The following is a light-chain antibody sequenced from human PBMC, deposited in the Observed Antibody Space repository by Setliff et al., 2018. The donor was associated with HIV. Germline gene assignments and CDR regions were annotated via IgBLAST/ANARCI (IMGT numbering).Light chain of an antibody. CDR2: EVN. J-gene: IGLJ1*01. CDR1: SSDVGGYNY. V-gene: IGLV2-14*01. CDR3: TSFTSTSPYV. Sequence: QSALTQPASVSGPPGQSITISCTGTSSDVGGYNYVSWYQHHPGKAPKLLIYEVNNRPSGVSNRFSGSKSGNTASLTISGLQAEDEANYFCTSFTSTSPYVFGTGTKVTVL.